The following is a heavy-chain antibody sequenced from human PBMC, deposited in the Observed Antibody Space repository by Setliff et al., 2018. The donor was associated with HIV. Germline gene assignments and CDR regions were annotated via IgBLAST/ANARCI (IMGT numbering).Heavy chain of an antibody. V-gene: IGHV4-38-2*01. J-gene: IGHJ4*02. Sequence: TLSLTCVVPGSSISSGYYWGWIRQPPGKGLEWIGSIYHGGNTYRNPSLKSRVSISVDTPKNQFSLKLSSVTATDPAVYYCARGRGYDGYGALSYYFDYWGQGTLVTVSS. CDR2: IYHGGNT. CDR1: GSSISSGYY. D-gene: IGHD5-12*01. CDR3: ARGRGYDGYGALSYYFDY.